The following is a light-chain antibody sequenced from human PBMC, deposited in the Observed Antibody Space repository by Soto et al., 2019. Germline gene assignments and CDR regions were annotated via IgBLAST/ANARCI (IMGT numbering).Light chain of an antibody. V-gene: IGLV1-44*01. CDR3: AAWDDSLNGWV. Sequence: QSVLTQPPSASGTPGQRVTISCSGSSSNIGSNTVNWYQQLPGTAPKLLIYSNNQRPSGVPDRFSGSKSGTSASLAIGGLQPEDEADYYCAAWDDSLNGWVFGGGTKLT. CDR2: SNN. J-gene: IGLJ3*02. CDR1: SSNIGSNT.